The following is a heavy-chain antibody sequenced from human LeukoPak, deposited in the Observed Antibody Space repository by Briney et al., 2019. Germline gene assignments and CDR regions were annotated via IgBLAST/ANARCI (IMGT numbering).Heavy chain of an antibody. Sequence: GSLRISFAASGFPFSSYAMRWVRPAPGRGVGWVSAISGSGGSTYYADSVKGRFTISRDNSKNTLYLQMNSLRAEDTAVYYCARKKYSSSWAFDYWGQGTLVTVSS. J-gene: IGHJ4*02. CDR2: ISGSGGST. D-gene: IGHD6-13*01. V-gene: IGHV3-23*01. CDR1: GFPFSSYA. CDR3: ARKKYSSSWAFDY.